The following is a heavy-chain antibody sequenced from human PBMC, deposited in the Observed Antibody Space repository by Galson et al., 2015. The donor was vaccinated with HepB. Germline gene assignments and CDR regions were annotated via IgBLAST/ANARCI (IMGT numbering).Heavy chain of an antibody. V-gene: IGHV4-31*03. CDR2: IYYGGNT. D-gene: IGHD3-22*01. J-gene: IGHJ3*02. Sequence: TLSLTCTVSGGSISSGGYFWSWLRQPPGKGLEWVGYIYYGGNTYYNPSLRSRVTMSIDTSKNQFSLRLSSVTAADTAVYYCARDPDDNSASVPVAFDIWGQGTMVTVSS. CDR3: ARDPDDNSASVPVAFDI. CDR1: GGSISSGGYF.